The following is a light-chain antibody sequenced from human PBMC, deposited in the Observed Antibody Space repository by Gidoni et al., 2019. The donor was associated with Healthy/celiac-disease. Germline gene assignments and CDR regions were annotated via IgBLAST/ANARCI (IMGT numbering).Light chain of an antibody. V-gene: IGKV4-1*01. J-gene: IGKJ1*01. CDR3: QQYDSTPPWT. CDR1: QSVLYSSNNKNY. CDR2: WAS. Sequence: DIVMTQSPDSLAVSLGERATINCKSSQSVLYSSNNKNYLAWYQQKPGQPHKLLIYWASTRESGVPDRFSGSGSGTDFTLTISSLQAEDVAVYYCQQYDSTPPWTFGQGTKVEIK.